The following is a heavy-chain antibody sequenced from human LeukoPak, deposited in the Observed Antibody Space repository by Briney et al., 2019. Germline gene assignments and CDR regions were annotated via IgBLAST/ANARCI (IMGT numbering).Heavy chain of an antibody. V-gene: IGHV1-69*05. CDR1: GGTFSSYA. Sequence: ASVKVSCKASGGTFSSYAISWVRQAPGQGFEWMGGIIPIFGTANYAQKFQGRVTITTDESTSTAYMELSSLRSEDTAVYYCASGHYCSGGSCYAHNYEYFQHWGQGTLVTVSS. D-gene: IGHD2-15*01. CDR3: ASGHYCSGGSCYAHNYEYFQH. J-gene: IGHJ1*01. CDR2: IIPIFGTA.